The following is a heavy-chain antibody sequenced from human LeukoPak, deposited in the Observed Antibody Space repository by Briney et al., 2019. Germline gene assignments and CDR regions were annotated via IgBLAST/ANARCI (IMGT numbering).Heavy chain of an antibody. CDR3: ARRDDSSGYHKIFDY. V-gene: IGHV4-39*01. CDR1: GGSISSGPYY. CDR2: IYYGENT. D-gene: IGHD3-22*01. J-gene: IGHJ4*02. Sequence: SETLSLTCTVAGGSISSGPYYWGWIRQPPGKGLEWIGNIYYGENTYYNPSLKSRVTISIDTSKNQFYLKLSSLTAADTAVYYCARRDDSSGYHKIFDYWGPGTLVTVSS.